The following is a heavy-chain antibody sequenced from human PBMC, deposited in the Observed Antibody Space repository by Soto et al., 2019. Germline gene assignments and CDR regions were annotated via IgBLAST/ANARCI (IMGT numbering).Heavy chain of an antibody. CDR1: GGTFSSYA. V-gene: IGHV1-69*13. CDR2: IIPIFGTA. Sequence: ASVKVSCKASGGTFSSYAISWVRQAPGQGLEWMGGIIPIFGTANYAQKFQGRVTITADESTSTAYMELSSLRSEDTAVYYCATGSQAVPAIDYYGMDVWGQGTTVTVSS. D-gene: IGHD2-21*02. J-gene: IGHJ6*02. CDR3: ATGSQAVPAIDYYGMDV.